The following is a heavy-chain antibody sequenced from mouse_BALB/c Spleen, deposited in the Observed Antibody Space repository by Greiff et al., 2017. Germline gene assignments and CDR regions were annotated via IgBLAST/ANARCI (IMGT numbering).Heavy chain of an antibody. CDR3: ARGCGNMKIGAMDY. D-gene: IGHD2-1*01. CDR1: GYSITSGYY. Sequence: EVHLVESGPGLVKPSQSLSLTCSVTGYSITSGYYWNWIRQFPGNKLEWMGYISYDGSNNYNPSLKNRISITRDTSKNQFFLKLNSVTTEDTATYYCARGCGNMKIGAMDYWGQGTSVTVSS. CDR2: ISYDGSN. V-gene: IGHV3-6*02. J-gene: IGHJ4*01.